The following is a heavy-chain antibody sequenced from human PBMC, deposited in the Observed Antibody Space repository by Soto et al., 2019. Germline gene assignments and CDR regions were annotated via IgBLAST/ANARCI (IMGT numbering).Heavy chain of an antibody. CDR3: ARDVPGESSGWFFDY. CDR1: GYTFTSYY. J-gene: IGHJ4*02. V-gene: IGHV1-46*01. CDR2: INPSGGST. D-gene: IGHD6-19*01. Sequence: ASVKVSCKASGYTFTSYYMHWVRQAPGQGLEWMGIINPSGGSTSYAQKFQGRVTMTRDTSTSTVYMELSSLRSEDTAVYYCARDVPGESSGWFFDYWGKGTLVTVSS.